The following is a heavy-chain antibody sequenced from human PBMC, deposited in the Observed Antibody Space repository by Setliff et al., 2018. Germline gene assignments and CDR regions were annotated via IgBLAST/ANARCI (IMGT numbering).Heavy chain of an antibody. CDR3: AVATVVGRADYYYMDV. CDR2: IIPIFDIA. Sequence: ASVKVSCKVSGGRFSDYSISWVRQARGQGLEWMGEIIPIFDIADVSQKFQGRVVLTADESTSTGHMELSSLSSGDTAVYYCAVATVVGRADYYYMDVWGKGTTVTVSS. D-gene: IGHD5-12*01. CDR1: GGRFSDYS. J-gene: IGHJ6*03. V-gene: IGHV1-69*13.